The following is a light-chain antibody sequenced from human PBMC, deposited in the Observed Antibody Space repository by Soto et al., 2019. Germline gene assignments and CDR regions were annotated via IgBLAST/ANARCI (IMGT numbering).Light chain of an antibody. CDR1: QSISSW. J-gene: IGKJ4*01. CDR2: TAS. CDR3: QHYDFSSGLT. Sequence: DIQMTQSPSILSASVGDRVTITWRASQSISSWLAWYQQRPGKAPNLLIHTASTLKSGVPSRFSANGSGTEFTLTISSLQPDDFAVYYCQHYDFSSGLTFGGGTRVEI. V-gene: IGKV1-5*03.